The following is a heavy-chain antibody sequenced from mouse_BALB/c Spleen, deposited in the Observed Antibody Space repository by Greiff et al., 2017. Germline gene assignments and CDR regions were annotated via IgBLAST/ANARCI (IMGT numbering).Heavy chain of an antibody. J-gene: IGHJ2*01. D-gene: IGHD3-1*01. CDR3: TREGYPAGYFDY. CDR1: GFTFSSYT. CDR2: ISSGGSYT. Sequence: EVQGVESGGGLVKPGGSLKLSCAASGFTFSSYTMSWVRQTPEKRLEWVATISSGGSYTYYPDSVKGRFTISRDNAKNTLYLQMSSLKSEDTAMYYCTREGYPAGYFDYWGQGTTLTVSS. V-gene: IGHV5-6-4*01.